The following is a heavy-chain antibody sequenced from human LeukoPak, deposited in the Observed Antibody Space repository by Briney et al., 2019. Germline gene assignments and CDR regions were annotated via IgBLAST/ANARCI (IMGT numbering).Heavy chain of an antibody. Sequence: GGSLRLSCVASGFTFSNYAMSWVRQVPGRRLEWVSALSDSGGSTWYVDSVKGRSTISRDNSKNTLYLQMNNLRAEDTATYYCAKDYYDSSGSRYTHWGQGTLVTVSS. CDR2: LSDSGGST. CDR3: AKDYYDSSGSRYTH. D-gene: IGHD3-22*01. CDR1: GFTFSNYA. V-gene: IGHV3-23*01. J-gene: IGHJ4*02.